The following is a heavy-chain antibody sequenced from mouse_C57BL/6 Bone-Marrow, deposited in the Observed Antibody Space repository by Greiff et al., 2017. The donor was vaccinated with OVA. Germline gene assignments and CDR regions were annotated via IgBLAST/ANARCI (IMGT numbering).Heavy chain of an antibody. D-gene: IGHD2-4*01. Sequence: EVKLMESGGGLVQPGGSLKLSCAASGFTFSDYYMYWVRQTPEKRLEWVAYISNGGGSTYYPDTVKGRFTISRDNAKNTLYLQMSRLKSEDTAMYYCARHGIYYEIAYWGQGTLVTVSA. CDR2: ISNGGGST. V-gene: IGHV5-12*01. CDR1: GFTFSDYY. CDR3: ARHGIYYEIAY. J-gene: IGHJ3*01.